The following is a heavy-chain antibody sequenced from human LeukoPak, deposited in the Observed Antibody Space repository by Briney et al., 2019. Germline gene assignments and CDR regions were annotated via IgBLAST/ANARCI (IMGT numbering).Heavy chain of an antibody. Sequence: ASVKVSCKASGYTFTGYYMHWVRQAPGQGLEWMGWINPNSGGTNYAQKFQGRVTMTRDTSISTAYMELSRLRSDDTAVYYCARGACGGDCFTLFDYWGQGTLVTVCS. D-gene: IGHD2-21*02. V-gene: IGHV1-2*02. CDR3: ARGACGGDCFTLFDY. CDR2: INPNSGGT. CDR1: GYTFTGYY. J-gene: IGHJ4*02.